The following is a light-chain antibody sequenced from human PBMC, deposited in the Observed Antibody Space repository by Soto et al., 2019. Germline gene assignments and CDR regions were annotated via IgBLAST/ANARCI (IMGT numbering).Light chain of an antibody. V-gene: IGLV1-40*01. CDR1: SSNIGAGYD. CDR2: GSS. J-gene: IGLJ2*01. CDR3: QSYDSSLRGVV. Sequence: QSVLTQPPSVSGAPGRRVTISCTGSSSNIGAGYDVHWYQQLPGTAPKLLIYGSSNRPSGVPDQFSGSKSGTSASLAINGLQAEDEADYYCQSYDSSLRGVVFGGGTKLTVL.